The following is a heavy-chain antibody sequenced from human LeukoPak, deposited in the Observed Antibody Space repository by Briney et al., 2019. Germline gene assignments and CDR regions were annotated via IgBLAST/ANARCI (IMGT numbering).Heavy chain of an antibody. D-gene: IGHD3-22*01. V-gene: IGHV3-21*01. CDR3: ARDHDSSGFDY. CDR1: GFTLSSYN. CDR2: ISRSSRYI. Sequence: PGGSLRLSCAASGFTLSSYNMNWVRQAPGKGLEWVSSISRSSRYIYYADSMKGRFTISRDNAKNSLYLQMNSLRAEDTAVYYCARDHDSSGFDYWGQGTLVTVSS. J-gene: IGHJ4*02.